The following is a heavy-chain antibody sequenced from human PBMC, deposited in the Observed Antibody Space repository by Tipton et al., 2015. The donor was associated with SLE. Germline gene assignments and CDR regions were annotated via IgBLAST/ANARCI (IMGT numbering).Heavy chain of an antibody. J-gene: IGHJ4*02. V-gene: IGHV3-30*04. CDR1: GFTFSSYA. CDR3: ASSLPYGGLFDY. Sequence: SLRLSCAASGFTFSSYAMHWVRQAPGKGLEWVAVISYDGSNKYYPDSVKGRFTISRDSSKNTLYLQMNSLRAEDTAVYYCASSLPYGGLFDYWGQGTLVTVSS. D-gene: IGHD2-2*02. CDR2: ISYDGSNK.